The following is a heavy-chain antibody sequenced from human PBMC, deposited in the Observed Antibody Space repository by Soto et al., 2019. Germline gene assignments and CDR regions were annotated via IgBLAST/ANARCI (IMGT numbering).Heavy chain of an antibody. CDR2: INHSGST. Sequence: SETLSLTCAVYGGSFSGYYWSWIRQPPGKGLEWIGEINHSGSTNYNPSLKSRVTISVDTSKNQFSLKLSSVTAADTAVYYCARGGVLLAPLDYWGQGTLVTVSS. J-gene: IGHJ4*02. V-gene: IGHV4-34*01. CDR1: GGSFSGYY. D-gene: IGHD2-21*01. CDR3: ARGGVLLAPLDY.